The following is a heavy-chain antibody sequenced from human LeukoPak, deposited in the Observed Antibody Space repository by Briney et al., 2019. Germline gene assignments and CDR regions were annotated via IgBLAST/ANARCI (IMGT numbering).Heavy chain of an antibody. D-gene: IGHD3-22*01. CDR1: GGSIFSGDYY. V-gene: IGHV4-30-4*01. J-gene: IGHJ5*02. Sequence: SQTLSLTCTVSGGSIFSGDYYWSWIRQPPGKGLEWIGSIYYNGITYFNPSLESRVSMSVDTSKNQFSLNLSSVTAADTAVYYCARGDYNDGGGYLDHWGQGALVTVSS. CDR3: ARGDYNDGGGYLDH. CDR2: IYYNGIT.